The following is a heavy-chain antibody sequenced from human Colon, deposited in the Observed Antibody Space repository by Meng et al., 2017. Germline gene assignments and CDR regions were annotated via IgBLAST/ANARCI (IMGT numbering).Heavy chain of an antibody. J-gene: IGHJ4*02. CDR3: ARLIAGWPFYFDY. D-gene: IGHD6-19*01. V-gene: IGHV4-61*01. Sequence: QVQLQEAGAGLVGPSGTLHLTCNVAGGSVSRGSHYWSWIRQPPGKGLEWIGYMFHSGTTKYNPSLKSRVSMSVDTTKNQFYLKLTSVTVADTAVFYCARLIAGWPFYFDYWGQGILVTVSS. CDR2: MFHSGTT. CDR1: GGSVSRGSHY.